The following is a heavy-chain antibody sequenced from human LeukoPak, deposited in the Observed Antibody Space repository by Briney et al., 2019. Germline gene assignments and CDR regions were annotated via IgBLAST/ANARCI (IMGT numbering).Heavy chain of an antibody. V-gene: IGHV4-59*01. CDR3: ARHGPKQVVHYCYYYMDV. J-gene: IGHJ6*03. D-gene: IGHD2-15*01. Sequence: SETLSLTCTVSGGSISSYYWSWIRQPPGKGLEWIGYIYYSGSTNYNPSLKSRVTISVDTSKNQFSLKLSSVTAADTAVYYCARHGPKQVVHYCYYYMDVWGKGTTVTVSS. CDR2: IYYSGST. CDR1: GGSISSYY.